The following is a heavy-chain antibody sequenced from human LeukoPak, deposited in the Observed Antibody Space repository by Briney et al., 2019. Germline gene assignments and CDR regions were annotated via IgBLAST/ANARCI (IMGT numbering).Heavy chain of an antibody. CDR1: GDTFSIYA. V-gene: IGHV1-69*05. CDR3: ARDRQWGSSYLVYAFDI. Sequence: SVKVPCEASGDTFSIYAISCVPDAPGQRRECMGGIIPNFGTTKYTQKFQRSVTITTDDSTSTAYMEQRTLSSEDTAVYFCARDRQWGSSYLVYAFDIWGQGTMVTVSS. J-gene: IGHJ3*02. CDR2: IIPNFGTT. D-gene: IGHD6-6*01.